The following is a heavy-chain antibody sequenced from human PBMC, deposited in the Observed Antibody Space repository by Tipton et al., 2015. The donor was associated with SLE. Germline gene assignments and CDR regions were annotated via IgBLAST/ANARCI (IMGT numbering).Heavy chain of an antibody. CDR3: ARNDGMDV. CDR2: IYYSGST. V-gene: IGHV4-59*12. J-gene: IGHJ6*02. Sequence: TLSLTCTVSGGSISSYYWSWIRQPPGKGLEWIGYIYYSGSTNYNPSLKSRVTMSVDTSKNQFSLKLSSVTAADTAVYYCARNDGMDVWGQGTTVTVSS. CDR1: GGSISSYY.